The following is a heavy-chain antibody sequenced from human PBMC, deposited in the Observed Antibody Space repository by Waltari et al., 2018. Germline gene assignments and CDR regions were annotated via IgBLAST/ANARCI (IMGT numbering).Heavy chain of an antibody. Sequence: QLQLQESGPGLVKPSETLSFTCTVSGGSISSSSYYWGWIRQPPGKGLEWIGSIYYSGVPYSNPPLKSRVTISVDTSKNQFSLKLSSVTAADTAVYYCATKRESSASGFDYWGQGTLVTVSS. D-gene: IGHD6-19*01. CDR3: ATKRESSASGFDY. V-gene: IGHV4-39*01. CDR2: IYYSGVP. CDR1: GGSISSSSYY. J-gene: IGHJ4*02.